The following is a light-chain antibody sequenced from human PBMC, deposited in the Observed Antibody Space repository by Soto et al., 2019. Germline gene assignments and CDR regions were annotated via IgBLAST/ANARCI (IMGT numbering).Light chain of an antibody. V-gene: IGKV3-15*01. Sequence: EIVMTQSPGTLSVSPGERATLSCRASQSVSSNLAWYQQKPGQAPRLLISDASTRATGIPARFSGSGSGTEFTLTISSLQSEDFAVYYCQQYIKCPLTFGQGTRLEIK. CDR1: QSVSSN. CDR2: DAS. CDR3: QQYIKCPLT. J-gene: IGKJ5*01.